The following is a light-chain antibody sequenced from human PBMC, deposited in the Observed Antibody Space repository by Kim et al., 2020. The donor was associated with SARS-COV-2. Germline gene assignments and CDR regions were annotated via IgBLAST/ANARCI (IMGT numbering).Light chain of an antibody. Sequence: EIVMTQSPVTLSVSPRESATLPCRPSQNVNTNVAWYQHKPGQAPRLLIYGAYTRATGVPATFSGSRSRTDLTLTISSLQPEDFAMYYCQQYNNGHPGTFGQGTKVDIK. J-gene: IGKJ1*01. CDR1: QNVNTN. CDR3: QQYNNGHPGT. V-gene: IGKV3-15*01. CDR2: GAY.